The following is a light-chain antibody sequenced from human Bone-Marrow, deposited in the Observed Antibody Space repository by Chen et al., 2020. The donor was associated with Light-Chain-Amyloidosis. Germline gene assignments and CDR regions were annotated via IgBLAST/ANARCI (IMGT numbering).Light chain of an antibody. CDR1: DLPTKY. Sequence: SYELTQPPSVSVSPGQTARITCSGDDLPTKYAYWYQQKPGQAPVLVIHRDTERPSGISERFSGSSSGTTATLTMIGVQAEDEADYHCQSADSSGTYEVIFGEGTKLTVL. CDR2: RDT. V-gene: IGLV3-25*03. CDR3: QSADSSGTYEVI. J-gene: IGLJ2*01.